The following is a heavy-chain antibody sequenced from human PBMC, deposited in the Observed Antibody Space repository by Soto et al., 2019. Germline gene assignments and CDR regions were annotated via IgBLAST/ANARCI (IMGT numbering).Heavy chain of an antibody. CDR3: ARGLSYGLGSYVLFDAFDT. V-gene: IGHV3-9*01. J-gene: IGHJ3*02. CDR1: GFIFEDYA. D-gene: IGHD3-10*01. CDR2: ISWNSGFI. Sequence: EVQVVESGGGLVQPGRSLRLSCAASGFIFEDYAMHWVRQAPGKGLEWVSGISWNSGFIDYADSVTARFTISRDNPKYSLYLVMNNLRTEDTALYYCARGLSYGLGSYVLFDAFDTWGQGTRVTVSS.